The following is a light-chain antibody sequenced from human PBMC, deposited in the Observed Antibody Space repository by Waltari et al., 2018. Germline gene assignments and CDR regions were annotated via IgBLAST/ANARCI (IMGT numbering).Light chain of an antibody. J-gene: IGKJ4*01. V-gene: IGKV1-12*01. CDR1: QDISRW. Sequence: DIQMTQFPSSVSASVGDRVTTTCRASQDISRWLAWYQPKTGNAPKFLIYAASNLQSGXXXXXXXXXXXXXXXXTIXSXQPEXXXXXXXQQANSFPLTFGGGTKVEIK. CDR3: QQANSFPLT. CDR2: AAS.